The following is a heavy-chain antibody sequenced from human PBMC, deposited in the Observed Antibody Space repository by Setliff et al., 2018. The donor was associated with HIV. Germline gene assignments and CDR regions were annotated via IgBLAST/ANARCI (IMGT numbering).Heavy chain of an antibody. D-gene: IGHD3-22*01. CDR3: ARCYYDSSGPTDAFDI. Sequence: ASVKVSCKASGYTFTNYYIHWVRQAPGQGLEWMGLINPSGGKTSYAKKFKGRLTMTRDTSRSTVYMELSSLRSEDTAMYYCARCYYDSSGPTDAFDIWGQGTVVTVS. V-gene: IGHV1-46*03. CDR2: INPSGGKT. CDR1: GYTFTNYY. J-gene: IGHJ3*02.